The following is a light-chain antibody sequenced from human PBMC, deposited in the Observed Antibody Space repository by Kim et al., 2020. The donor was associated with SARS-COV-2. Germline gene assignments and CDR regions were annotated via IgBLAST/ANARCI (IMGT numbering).Light chain of an antibody. V-gene: IGLV2-14*03. CDR1: SSDVGGYNL. Sequence: GQSLTITWHGTSSDVGGYNLVSWYQQRPGKAPKFIIYDVSKRSSGVTNRFSGSKSGNTASLTISGLQAEDEADYHCTSYTRSDTWVFGGGTQLTVL. CDR3: TSYTRSDTWV. J-gene: IGLJ3*02. CDR2: DVS.